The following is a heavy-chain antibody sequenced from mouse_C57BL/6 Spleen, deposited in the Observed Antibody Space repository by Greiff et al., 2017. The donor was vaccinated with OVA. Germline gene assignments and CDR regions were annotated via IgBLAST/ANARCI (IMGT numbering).Heavy chain of an antibody. CDR2: LYPGDGDT. Sequence: VQLQESGAELVKPGASVKISCKASGYAFSSYWMNWVKQRPGKGLEWIGQLYPGDGDTNYNGKFKGKATLTADKSSSTAYMQLSSLTSEDSAVYFCARSGDTTVDYWGQGTTLTVSS. CDR1: GYAFSSYW. V-gene: IGHV1-80*01. CDR3: ARSGDTTVDY. D-gene: IGHD1-1*01. J-gene: IGHJ2*01.